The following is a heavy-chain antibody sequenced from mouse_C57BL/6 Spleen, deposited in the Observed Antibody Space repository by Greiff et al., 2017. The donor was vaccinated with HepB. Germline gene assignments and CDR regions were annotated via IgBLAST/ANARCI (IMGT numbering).Heavy chain of an antibody. CDR2: IDPNSGGT. CDR3: ARGYGSSFAWFAY. J-gene: IGHJ3*01. D-gene: IGHD1-1*01. CDR1: GYTFTSYW. V-gene: IGHV1-72*01. Sequence: QVQLKQPGAELVKPGASVKLSCKASGYTFTSYWLHWVKQRPGRGLAWIGRIDPNSGGTKYNEKFKSKVTLTVDKPSSTAYMQLSSLTAEDSAVYYCARGYGSSFAWFAYWGQGTLVTVSA.